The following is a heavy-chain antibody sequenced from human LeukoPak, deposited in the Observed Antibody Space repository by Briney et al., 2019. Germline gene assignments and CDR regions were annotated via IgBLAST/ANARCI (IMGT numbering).Heavy chain of an antibody. CDR2: ISSSSSYI. CDR3: TTSRDYCSGGSCYSQSYYYYYMDV. Sequence: GGSLRLSCAASGFTFSSYSMNWVRQAPGKGLEWVSSISSSSSYIYYADSVKGRFTISRDNAKNSLYLQMNSLKTEDTAVYYCTTSRDYCSGGSCYSQSYYYYYMDVWGKGTTVTISS. D-gene: IGHD2-15*01. J-gene: IGHJ6*03. CDR1: GFTFSSYS. V-gene: IGHV3-21*03.